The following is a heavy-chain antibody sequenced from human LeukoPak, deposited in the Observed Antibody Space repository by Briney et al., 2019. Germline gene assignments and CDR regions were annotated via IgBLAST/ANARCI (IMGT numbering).Heavy chain of an antibody. J-gene: IGHJ5*02. V-gene: IGHV3-13*01. Sequence: PGGSLRLSCAASGFTFSSYDMHWVRQATGKGLEWVSAIGTAGDTYYPGSVKGRFAISRENAKNSLYLQMNSLRAGDTAVYYCAREGRYCSSTSCYTYGWFDPWGQGTLVTVSS. CDR3: AREGRYCSSTSCYTYGWFDP. CDR1: GFTFSSYD. D-gene: IGHD2-2*02. CDR2: IGTAGDT.